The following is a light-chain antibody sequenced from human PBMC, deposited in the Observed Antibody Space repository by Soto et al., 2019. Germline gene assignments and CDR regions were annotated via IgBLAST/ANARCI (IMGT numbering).Light chain of an antibody. CDR1: NSNIGSTS. V-gene: IGLV1-44*01. CDR3: AAWDGSLNGHV. Sequence: QSVLTQPPSASGTPGQRITISCSGSNSNIGSTSVHWFQQFPGTAPKPLIHSDKQRPSGVPDRFSASKSGTSASLAISGLQSEDEADDYCAAWDGSLNGHVFGTGTKLTVL. J-gene: IGLJ1*01. CDR2: SDK.